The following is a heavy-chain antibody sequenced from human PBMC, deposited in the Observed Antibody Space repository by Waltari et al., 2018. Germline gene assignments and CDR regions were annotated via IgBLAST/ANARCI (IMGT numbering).Heavy chain of an antibody. CDR3: YRSGSYY. J-gene: IGHJ4*02. CDR2: IGENGDST. Sequence: EGRLVESGGGLVQPGGSLGLPCSASGFPFSQYGIHWVRQAPGKGPEYVSAIGENGDSTYYAGSVKGRFTISRDNSKNTVYLQMSSLRPDDTAVYYCYRSGSYYWGQGTLVTVSS. CDR1: GFPFSQYG. D-gene: IGHD3-10*01. V-gene: IGHV3-64D*06.